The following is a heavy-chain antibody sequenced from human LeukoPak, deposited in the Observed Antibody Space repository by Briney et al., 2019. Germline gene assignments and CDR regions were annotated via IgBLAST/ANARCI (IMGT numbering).Heavy chain of an antibody. J-gene: IGHJ5*02. D-gene: IGHD3-9*01. V-gene: IGHV4-34*01. CDR1: GGSFIDNY. CDR2: INHSGST. CDR3: ARSDWFRGEETPT. Sequence: SETLSLTCAVSGGSFIDNYWSWIRQPPGKGLEWIGEINHSGSTTYNPSLKSRVTISVDTSKNQFSLRLSSVTAADTAVYYCARSDWFRGEETPTWGQGTLVTVSS.